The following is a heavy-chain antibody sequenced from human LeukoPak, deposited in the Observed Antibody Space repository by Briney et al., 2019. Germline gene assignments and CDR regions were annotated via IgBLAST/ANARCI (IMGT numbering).Heavy chain of an antibody. D-gene: IGHD1-26*01. Sequence: SETLSLTCTVSGGSISSSSYYWGWIRQPPGKGLEWIGSIYYSGSTYYNPSLNSRVTISIDTSKNQFSLKLSSVTAADTAVYYCARVSWELPADWGQGTLVTVSS. CDR1: GGSISSSSYY. CDR3: ARVSWELPAD. J-gene: IGHJ4*02. V-gene: IGHV4-39*07. CDR2: IYYSGST.